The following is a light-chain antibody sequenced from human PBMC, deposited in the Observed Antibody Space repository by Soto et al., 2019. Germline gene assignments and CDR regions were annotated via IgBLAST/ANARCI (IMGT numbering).Light chain of an antibody. V-gene: IGKV3-11*01. CDR1: QSVSSY. CDR2: DAS. Sequence: EIVLTQSPATLSLSPGERATLSCRASQSVSSYLAWYQQKPRQAPRLLIYDASNSATGIPARFSGSGSWTDFTLTISSLEPEDFAVYYCQQRSNWPSWTFGQGTKVEIK. J-gene: IGKJ1*01. CDR3: QQRSNWPSWT.